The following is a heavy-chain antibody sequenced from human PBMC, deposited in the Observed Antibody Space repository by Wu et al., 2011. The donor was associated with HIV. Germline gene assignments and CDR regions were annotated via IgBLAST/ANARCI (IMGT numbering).Heavy chain of an antibody. Sequence: QVQLMQSGAEVKKPGSSVRVSCKASGGTFATYSVSWVRQAPGQGLEWMGRIIPILRRPNYAQKFQGRVTISADKSTSTLDLSSLTIDDTAVYYCARAGGITGTSHWFDPWGQGTLVTVSS. V-gene: IGHV1-69*04. J-gene: IGHJ5*02. CDR3: ARAGGITGTSHWFDP. CDR2: IIPILRRP. CDR1: GGTFATYS. D-gene: IGHD1-7*01.